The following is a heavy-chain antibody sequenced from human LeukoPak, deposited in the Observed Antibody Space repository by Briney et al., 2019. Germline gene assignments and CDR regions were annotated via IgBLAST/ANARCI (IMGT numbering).Heavy chain of an antibody. Sequence: GGSLKLSCAASGLTVNNNYMNWVRQAPGKGLEWVSALYIGGNTYYADSVRGRFTISRDNSKNTLYLQMNSLRAEDTAIYYCMTAAGYNFGQYWGQGTLVTVSS. CDR2: LYIGGNT. J-gene: IGHJ4*02. CDR3: MTAAGYNFGQY. V-gene: IGHV3-53*01. CDR1: GLTVNNNY. D-gene: IGHD5-18*01.